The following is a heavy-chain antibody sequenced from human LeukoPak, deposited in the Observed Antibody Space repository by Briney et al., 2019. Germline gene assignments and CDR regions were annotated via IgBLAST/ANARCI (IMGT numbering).Heavy chain of an antibody. J-gene: IGHJ4*02. V-gene: IGHV3-30*04. Sequence: GGSLRLSCAASGFTFSSYAMHWVRQAPGKGLEWVAVISYDGSNKYYADSVKGRFTISRDNSKNTLYLQMNSLRAEDTAVYYCARPDIPIAVAGTLQPHWGQGTLVTVSS. CDR1: GFTFSSYA. D-gene: IGHD6-19*01. CDR2: ISYDGSNK. CDR3: ARPDIPIAVAGTLQPH.